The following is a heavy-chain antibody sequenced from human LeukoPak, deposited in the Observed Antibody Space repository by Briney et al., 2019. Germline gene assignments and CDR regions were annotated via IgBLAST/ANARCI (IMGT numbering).Heavy chain of an antibody. CDR3: ARGGLEGWWPPEYYFDY. V-gene: IGHV3-30*04. Sequence: SGGSLRLSCAASGFTFTTFPMHWVRQPPGKGLEWVAVISYDGTDKYYADSVKGRFTISRDNSKSTLYLQMDSLRAEDTAVYYCARGGLEGWWPPEYYFDYWGQGTLVTVSS. CDR2: ISYDGTDK. CDR1: GFTFTTFP. J-gene: IGHJ4*02. D-gene: IGHD2-15*01.